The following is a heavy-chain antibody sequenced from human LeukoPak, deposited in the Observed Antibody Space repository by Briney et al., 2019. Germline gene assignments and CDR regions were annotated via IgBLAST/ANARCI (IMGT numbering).Heavy chain of an antibody. J-gene: IGHJ4*02. CDR1: GFTFSSYS. D-gene: IGHD6-6*01. Sequence: PGGSLRLSCAASGFTFSSYSMNWVRQAPGKGLKWVSFISSSSSYIYYADSVKGRFTISRDNARNSLYLQMNSLRADDTAVYYCARGEWSSSPFDYWGQGTLVTVSS. CDR3: ARGEWSSSPFDY. CDR2: ISSSSSYI. V-gene: IGHV3-21*01.